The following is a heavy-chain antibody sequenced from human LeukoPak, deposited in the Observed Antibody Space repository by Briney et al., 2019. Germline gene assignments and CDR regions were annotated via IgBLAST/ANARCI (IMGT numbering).Heavy chain of an antibody. Sequence: GGSLRLSCAASGFTFSSYWMSWVRQAPGKGLEWVANIKQDGSEKYYVDSVKGRFTISRDNAKNSLYLQMNSLRAEDTAVYYCARGRRLLWFGEFIDYWGQGTLVTVSS. D-gene: IGHD3-10*01. CDR2: IKQDGSEK. CDR3: ARGRRLLWFGEFIDY. CDR1: GFTFSSYW. V-gene: IGHV3-7*01. J-gene: IGHJ4*02.